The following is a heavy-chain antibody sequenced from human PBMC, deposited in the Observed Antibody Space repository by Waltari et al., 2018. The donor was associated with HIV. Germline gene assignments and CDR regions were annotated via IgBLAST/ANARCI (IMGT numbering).Heavy chain of an antibody. D-gene: IGHD7-27*01. Sequence: EVQLVESGGGLVQPGGSLRLSCAASGFTFSSYWMSWVRQAPGKGREWVANIKQEGSEKDYVDSVKGRFTIARDNAKNSLYLQMNSLRAEDTAVYYCARDSSRLGPWGQGTLVTVSS. V-gene: IGHV3-7*01. CDR1: GFTFSSYW. CDR2: IKQEGSEK. CDR3: ARDSSRLGP. J-gene: IGHJ5*02.